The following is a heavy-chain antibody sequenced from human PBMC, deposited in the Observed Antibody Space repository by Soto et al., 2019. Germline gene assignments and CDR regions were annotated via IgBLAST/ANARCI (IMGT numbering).Heavy chain of an antibody. CDR3: ARAVSLYCSGGSCYSYYMDV. CDR2: MNPNSGNT. CDR1: GYTFTIYD. J-gene: IGHJ6*03. Sequence: ASVKVSCKASGYTFTIYDINWVRQATGQGLEWMGWMNPNSGNTGYAQKFQGRVTMTRNTSISTAYMELSSLRSEDTAVYYCARAVSLYCSGGSCYSYYMDVWGKGTTVTVSS. D-gene: IGHD2-15*01. V-gene: IGHV1-8*01.